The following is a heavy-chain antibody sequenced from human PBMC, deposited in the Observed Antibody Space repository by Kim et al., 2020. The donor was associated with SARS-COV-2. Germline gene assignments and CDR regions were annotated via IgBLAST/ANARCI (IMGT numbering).Heavy chain of an antibody. CDR1: GVSISSPSYF. D-gene: IGHD4-17*01. CDR2: IYNSGTT. J-gene: IGHJ4*02. CDR3: AKDDHGDYIMDD. Sequence: SETLSLTCTVSGVSISSPSYFWSWIRQHSGKGLEWIGYIYNSGTTHYNPSLESRATLSVDTSKNQFSLKLTSVTAADTAVYYCAKDDHGDYIMDDWGQGTLVPVSS. V-gene: IGHV4-31*03.